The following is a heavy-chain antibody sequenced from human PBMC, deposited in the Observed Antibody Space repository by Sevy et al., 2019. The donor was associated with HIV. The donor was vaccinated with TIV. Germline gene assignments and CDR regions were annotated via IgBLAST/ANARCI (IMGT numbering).Heavy chain of an antibody. D-gene: IGHD3-3*01. CDR3: AKDLRPNVLYYDLWSGSSGMDV. V-gene: IGHV3-30*18. J-gene: IGHJ6*02. CDR1: GFTFRTYG. Sequence: GGSLRLSCVASGFTFRTYGIHWVRQAPGKGLEWVAVISHDGSHKYNADSVKGRFIISRENSKNALYLQMSSLRIDDTAVYYCAKDLRPNVLYYDLWSGSSGMDVWGQGTTVTVSS. CDR2: ISHDGSHK.